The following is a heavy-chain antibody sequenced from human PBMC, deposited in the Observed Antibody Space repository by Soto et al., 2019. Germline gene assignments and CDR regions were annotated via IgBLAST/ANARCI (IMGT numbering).Heavy chain of an antibody. J-gene: IGHJ4*02. CDR3: ARTVGAAYYFDF. CDR1: GDSMSKYY. D-gene: IGHD3-16*01. Sequence: QVQLQESGPGLVKPSETLSLTCNVSGDSMSKYYWSWVRQPAGKGLEWIGRIWTSGSTNYNPSLQSRVTMSIDTSNKHFSLDLKSVTAVDTAVYYCARTVGAAYYFDFWGQGVLVTVSS. CDR2: IWTSGST. V-gene: IGHV4-4*07.